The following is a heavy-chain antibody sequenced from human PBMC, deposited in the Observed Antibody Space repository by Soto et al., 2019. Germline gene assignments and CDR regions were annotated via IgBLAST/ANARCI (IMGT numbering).Heavy chain of an antibody. CDR2: ISGYNGDT. V-gene: IGHV1-18*01. CDR3: ATSLIALPTTRRDF. D-gene: IGHD1-26*01. J-gene: IGHJ4*02. Sequence: QVQLVQSGAEVKRPGASVKVSCKASGYSFVGYGMNWVRQAPGQGLQWMGWISGYNGDTKYAKKFQGRVTMTTDASTATVQLELRNLTSDDTAVYYCATSLIALPTTRRDFWGLGTLVTVAS. CDR1: GYSFVGYG.